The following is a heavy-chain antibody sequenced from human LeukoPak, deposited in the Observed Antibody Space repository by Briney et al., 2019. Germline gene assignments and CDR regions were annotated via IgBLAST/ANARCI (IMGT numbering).Heavy chain of an antibody. CDR1: GFTFSSYS. Sequence: PGGSLRLSCAASGFTFSSYSMNWVRQAPGKGLKWVSGINWNGDSTGYADSVKGRFTISRDNAKNSLYLQMNSLRAEDTAVYYCARYYGSGSYPHYYYYMDVWGKGTTVTVSS. J-gene: IGHJ6*03. CDR3: ARYYGSGSYPHYYYYMDV. CDR2: INWNGDST. V-gene: IGHV3-20*04. D-gene: IGHD3-10*01.